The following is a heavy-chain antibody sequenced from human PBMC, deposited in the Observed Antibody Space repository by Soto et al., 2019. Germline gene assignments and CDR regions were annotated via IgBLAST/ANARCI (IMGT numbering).Heavy chain of an antibody. V-gene: IGHV1-2*02. CDR1: GYTFTGHY. CDR2: INPNSGGT. Sequence: ASVKVSCKASGYTFTGHYMHWVRQAPGQGLEWMGWINPNSGGTNYAQKFQGRVTMTRDTSISTAYMELSRLRSDDTAVYYCARTAGYSSGWYFGSEYYFDYWGQGTLVTVSS. D-gene: IGHD6-19*01. CDR3: ARTAGYSSGWYFGSEYYFDY. J-gene: IGHJ4*02.